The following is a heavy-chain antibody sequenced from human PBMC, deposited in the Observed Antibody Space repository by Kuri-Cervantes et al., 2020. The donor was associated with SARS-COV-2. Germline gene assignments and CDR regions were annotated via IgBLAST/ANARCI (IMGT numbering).Heavy chain of an antibody. D-gene: IGHD3-3*01. CDR3: AKVGLAQNDFWSGYYTG. CDR1: GFSFSSYA. CDR2: ISGSGTGA. Sequence: GESLKISCAASGFSFSSYAMSWVRQAPGKGLEWVSVISGSGTGAYYADSVKGRFTISRDNSRNTVYLQMNSLRVEDTAVYYCAKVGLAQNDFWSGYYTGWGQGTLVTVSS. V-gene: IGHV3-23*01. J-gene: IGHJ4*02.